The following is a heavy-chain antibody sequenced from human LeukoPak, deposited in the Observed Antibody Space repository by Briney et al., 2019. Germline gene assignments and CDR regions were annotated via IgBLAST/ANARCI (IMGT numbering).Heavy chain of an antibody. Sequence: SQTLSLTCAVSGGSISSGGYSWSWIRQPPGKGLEWIGYIYHSGSTYYNPSLKSRVTISVDRSKNQFSLKLSSVTAADTAVYYCARAVGAGKLKYYFDYWGQGTLVTVSS. CDR1: GGSISSGGYS. CDR2: IYHSGST. V-gene: IGHV4-30-2*01. J-gene: IGHJ4*02. D-gene: IGHD1-14*01. CDR3: ARAVGAGKLKYYFDY.